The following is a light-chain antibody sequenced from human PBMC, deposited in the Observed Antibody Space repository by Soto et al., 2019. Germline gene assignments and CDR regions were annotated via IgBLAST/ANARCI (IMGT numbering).Light chain of an antibody. CDR1: QRISTY. CDR2: AAS. CDR3: QQSYSSSPYT. Sequence: DIQMTQSPSSLSASVGDRVTITCRASQRISTYLNWYQYKPGKAPELLIFAASRLRSGVPSRFSGSGSVTEFTLTISDLQPEDFSTYFCQQSYSSSPYTFGQGTKVGIK. V-gene: IGKV1-39*01. J-gene: IGKJ2*01.